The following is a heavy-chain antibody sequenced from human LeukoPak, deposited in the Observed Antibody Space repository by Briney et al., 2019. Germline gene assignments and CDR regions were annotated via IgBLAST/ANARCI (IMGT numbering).Heavy chain of an antibody. Sequence: SVKVSCKASGGTFSSYAISWVRQAPGQGLEWMGGIIPIFGTANYAQKFQGGVTITADESTSTAYMELSSLRSEDTAVYYCARGQGYCSSTSCYEEGFVYYFDYWGQGTLVTVSS. V-gene: IGHV1-69*13. CDR3: ARGQGYCSSTSCYEEGFVYYFDY. CDR2: IIPIFGTA. CDR1: GGTFSSYA. D-gene: IGHD2-2*01. J-gene: IGHJ4*02.